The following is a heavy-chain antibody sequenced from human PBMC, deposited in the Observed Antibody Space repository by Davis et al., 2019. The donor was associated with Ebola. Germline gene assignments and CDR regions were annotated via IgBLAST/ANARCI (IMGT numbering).Heavy chain of an antibody. V-gene: IGHV5-51*01. CDR2: IYPGDSDT. J-gene: IGHJ4*02. D-gene: IGHD2-2*01. CDR3: ARRSSSAIKSYYDY. CDR1: GYSFITYW. Sequence: GESLKISCKGSGYSFITYWIAWVRQMPGKGLEWMGIIYPGDSDTRYSPSFQGQVTISADKSISTAYLQWSSLKASDTAMYYCARRSSSAIKSYYDYWGQGTLVTVSS.